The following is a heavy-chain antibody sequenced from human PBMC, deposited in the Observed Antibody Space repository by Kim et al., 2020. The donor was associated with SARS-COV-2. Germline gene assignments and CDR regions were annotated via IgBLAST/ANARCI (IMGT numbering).Heavy chain of an antibody. J-gene: IGHJ5*02. V-gene: IGHV1-69*04. Sequence: SVKVSCKASGGTFSSYAISWVRQAPGQGLEWMGRIIPILGIANYAQKFQGRVTITADKSTSTAYMELSSLRSEDTAVYYCARDVGAVAGGRLGWFDPWGQGTLVTVSS. CDR1: GGTFSSYA. D-gene: IGHD6-19*01. CDR3: ARDVGAVAGGRLGWFDP. CDR2: IIPILGIA.